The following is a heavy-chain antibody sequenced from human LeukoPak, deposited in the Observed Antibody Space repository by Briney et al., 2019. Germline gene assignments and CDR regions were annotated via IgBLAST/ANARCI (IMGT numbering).Heavy chain of an antibody. CDR2: IYYSGST. V-gene: IGHV4-28*01. Sequence: PSDTLSLTCAVSGHSISSSNWWGWIRQPPGKGLEWIGYIYYSGSTNYNPSLKSRVTMSVDTSKNQFSLKLSSVTAVDTAVYYCARNEGGSFDYWGQGTLVTVSS. J-gene: IGHJ4*02. CDR3: ARNEGGSFDY. D-gene: IGHD1-26*01. CDR1: GHSISSSNW.